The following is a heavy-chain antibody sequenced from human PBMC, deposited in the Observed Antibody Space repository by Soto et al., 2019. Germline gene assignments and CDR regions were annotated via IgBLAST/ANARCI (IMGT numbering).Heavy chain of an antibody. D-gene: IGHD2-2*01. CDR1: GGSISSGGYY. CDR3: ARDAGGWYQQLSPWFDP. Sequence: QVQLQESGPGLVKPSQTLSLTCTVSGGSISSGGYYWRWIRQHPGKGLEWLGYIYYSGSAYYNPSLKSRVTISVNTSKNQFSLRLSSVAAADTAVYYRARDAGGWYQQLSPWFDPRGQGALVTVS. V-gene: IGHV4-31*03. J-gene: IGHJ5*02. CDR2: IYYSGSA.